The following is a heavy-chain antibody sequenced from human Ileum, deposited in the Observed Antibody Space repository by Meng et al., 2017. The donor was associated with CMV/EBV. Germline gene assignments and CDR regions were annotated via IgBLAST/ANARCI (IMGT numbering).Heavy chain of an antibody. CDR2: VYSTGGT. CDR1: GGSISSYY. D-gene: IGHD3-10*01. Sequence: QVELQESGPGLVKPSETLSLTCSVSGGSISSYYWSWIRQAPGKGLEWIGYVYSTGGTNYSPSLRSRVTISVDTSRNQFSLRLSSVTAADTAVYYCARTGRFGSYYFDYWGQGTLVTVSS. CDR3: ARTGRFGSYYFDY. V-gene: IGHV4-59*01. J-gene: IGHJ4*02.